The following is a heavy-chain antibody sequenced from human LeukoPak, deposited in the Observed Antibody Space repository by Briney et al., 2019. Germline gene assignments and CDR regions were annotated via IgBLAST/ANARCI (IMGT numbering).Heavy chain of an antibody. J-gene: IGHJ4*02. Sequence: PGGSLRLSCAASGFTFSNYAMSWVRQAPGKGLEWVSAISASGSSTYYADSVKGRFTISRDNSKNTQYLQMNSLRAEDTAVYYCSKGRSWGDYWGQGTLVPVSS. D-gene: IGHD3-16*01. CDR1: GFTFSNYA. CDR2: ISASGSST. CDR3: SKGRSWGDY. V-gene: IGHV3-23*01.